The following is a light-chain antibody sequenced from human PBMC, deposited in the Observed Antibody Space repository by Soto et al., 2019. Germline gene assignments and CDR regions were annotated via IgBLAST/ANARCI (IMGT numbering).Light chain of an antibody. J-gene: IGKJ5*01. V-gene: IGKV1-12*02. CDR1: QGIASW. CDR3: QQASGFPSG. CDR2: AAS. Sequence: DIQMTQSPSSVSASVGDRVTITCRASQGIASWLAWYQQKPGKAPKLLIYAASSLQSGVPSRFSGSGSGTDFTVSVSSLQPEDYANYYCQQASGFPSGFGQGTRLEIK.